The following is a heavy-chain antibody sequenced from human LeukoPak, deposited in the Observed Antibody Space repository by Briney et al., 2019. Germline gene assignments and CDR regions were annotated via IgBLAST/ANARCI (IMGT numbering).Heavy chain of an antibody. CDR1: GESFSGYF. J-gene: IGHJ6*03. Sequence: SETLSLTCAVYGESFSGYFWSWIRQPPAKGLECIGEINHSGSANYNPSLKSRVTISVDTSKNQFSLKVRSVTAADTAVYYCARDPSIVPVPAAGYYYMDVWGIGTTVTVSS. V-gene: IGHV4-34*01. CDR2: INHSGSA. D-gene: IGHD2-2*01. CDR3: ARDPSIVPVPAAGYYYMDV.